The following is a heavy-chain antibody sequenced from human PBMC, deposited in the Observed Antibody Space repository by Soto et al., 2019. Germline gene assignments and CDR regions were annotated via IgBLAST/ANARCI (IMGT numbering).Heavy chain of an antibody. CDR1: SGSIFSGSYH. CDR2: INYSGST. J-gene: IGHJ4*02. V-gene: IGHV4-39*01. Sequence: PSETVSLTCTVSSGSIFSGSYHWGWIRQPPGKGLEWIGAINYSGSTYYNPSLKSRVTISVDTSKNQFSLILSSVTAADTAVYFCARRHAPRYSSGNNYFDFWGQGTLVTVSS. CDR3: ARRHAPRYSSGNNYFDF. D-gene: IGHD6-19*01.